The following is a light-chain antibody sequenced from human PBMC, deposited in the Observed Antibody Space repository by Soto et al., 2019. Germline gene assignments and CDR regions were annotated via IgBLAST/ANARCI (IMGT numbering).Light chain of an antibody. J-gene: IGKJ2*01. CDR1: RTISSW. V-gene: IGKV1-5*01. CDR3: QQYNVYAT. CDR2: DGS. Sequence: DIQITQSPSTLSASVGDRVTLTCRASRTISSWLAWYQQRPGKAPKLLIYDGSNLESGVPSRFSGSRSGTEFTLTISSLQPDDVATYYCQQYNVYATFGQGTYLDIK.